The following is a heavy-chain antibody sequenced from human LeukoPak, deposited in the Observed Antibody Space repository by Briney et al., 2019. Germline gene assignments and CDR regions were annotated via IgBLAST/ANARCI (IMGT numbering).Heavy chain of an antibody. V-gene: IGHV3-53*01. Sequence: PGGSLRLSCAASGFTVSSSYMSWVRQAPGKGLEWVSVIYSGGYTYYADSVKGRFTISRDNSKSTLYLQMNSLRAEDTAVYYCAITGNPATGDYWGQGTLVTVSS. J-gene: IGHJ4*02. D-gene: IGHD1-20*01. CDR2: IYSGGYT. CDR3: AITGNPATGDY. CDR1: GFTVSSSY.